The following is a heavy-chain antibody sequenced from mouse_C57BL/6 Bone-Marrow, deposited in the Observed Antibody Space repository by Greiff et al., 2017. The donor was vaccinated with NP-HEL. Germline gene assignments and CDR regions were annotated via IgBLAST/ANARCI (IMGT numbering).Heavy chain of an antibody. CDR1: GYTFTSYW. D-gene: IGHD1-1*01. CDR2: INPSSGYY. J-gene: IGHJ2*01. V-gene: IGHV1-7*01. Sequence: QVQLMESGAELAKPGASVKLSCKASGYTFTSYWMHWVKQRPGQGLEWIGYINPSSGYYTYNQNFKDKATLTADKSYSTAYMQLSSLTYEDSAVYYCARITTVVALDYWGQGTTLTVSS. CDR3: ARITTVVALDY.